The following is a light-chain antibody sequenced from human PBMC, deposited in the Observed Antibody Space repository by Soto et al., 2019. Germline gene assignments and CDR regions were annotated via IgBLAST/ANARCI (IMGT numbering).Light chain of an antibody. Sequence: QSVLTQPPSVSAAPGQKVTISCSGSSSNIGNNYVSWYQQLPGTAPKLLIYENNKRPSGIPDRFSGSKSGTSATLGITGLQTGDEADYYCGTWDGSLSAWLFGGGTKLTVL. CDR2: ENN. V-gene: IGLV1-51*02. J-gene: IGLJ3*02. CDR3: GTWDGSLSAWL. CDR1: SSNIGNNY.